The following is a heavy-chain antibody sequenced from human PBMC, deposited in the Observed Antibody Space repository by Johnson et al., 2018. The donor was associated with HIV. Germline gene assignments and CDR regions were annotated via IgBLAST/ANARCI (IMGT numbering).Heavy chain of an antibody. V-gene: IGHV3-30*18. J-gene: IGHJ3*02. CDR1: GFTFSSYG. D-gene: IGHD3-22*01. Sequence: QVQLVESGGGVVQPGRSLRLSCAASGFTFSSYGIHWVRQAPGKGLEWVAVISYDGSNKYYADSVKGRFTISRDNSKKTLYLQMNSLGTEDTAVYYCAKDRVEEVVVHDAFDIWGQGTMVTVSS. CDR2: ISYDGSNK. CDR3: AKDRVEEVVVHDAFDI.